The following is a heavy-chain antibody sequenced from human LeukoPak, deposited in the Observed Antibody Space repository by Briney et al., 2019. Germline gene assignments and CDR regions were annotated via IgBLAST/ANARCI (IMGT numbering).Heavy chain of an antibody. CDR1: GFTFSSYA. Sequence: GGSLRLSCAASGFTFSSYAMTWVRQAPGKGLEWVSAISGSGGSTYYADSVKGRFTISRDNSKNTLFLRMNGLRAEDTAVYYCARADYGSGSIYYWGQGTLVTVSS. D-gene: IGHD3-10*01. CDR2: ISGSGGST. CDR3: ARADYGSGSIYY. J-gene: IGHJ4*02. V-gene: IGHV3-23*01.